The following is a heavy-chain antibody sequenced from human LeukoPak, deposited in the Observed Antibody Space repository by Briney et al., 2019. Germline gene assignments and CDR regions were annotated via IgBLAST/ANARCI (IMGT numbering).Heavy chain of an antibody. CDR3: AKDLWFGELYGMDV. J-gene: IGHJ6*02. D-gene: IGHD3-10*01. V-gene: IGHV3-30-3*01. Sequence: GGSLRLSCAASGFTFSSYAMHWVRQAPGKGLEWVAVISYDGSNKYYADSVKGRFTISRDNSKNTLYLQMNSLRAEDTAVYYCAKDLWFGELYGMDVWGQGTTVTVSS. CDR2: ISYDGSNK. CDR1: GFTFSSYA.